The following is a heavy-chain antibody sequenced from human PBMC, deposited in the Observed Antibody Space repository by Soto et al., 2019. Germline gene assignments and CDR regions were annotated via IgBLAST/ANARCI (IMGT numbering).Heavy chain of an antibody. CDR1: GGSISSYY. V-gene: IGHV4-59*08. CDR2: IYYSGST. CDR3: ARFSSSGYYSSLDY. D-gene: IGHD3-22*01. J-gene: IGHJ4*02. Sequence: PSETLSLTCTVSGGSISSYYWSWFRQPPGKGLEWIGYIYYSGSTNYNPSLKSRVTISVDTSKNQFSLKLTSVTAADTAVYYCARFSSSGYYSSLDYWGQGILVT.